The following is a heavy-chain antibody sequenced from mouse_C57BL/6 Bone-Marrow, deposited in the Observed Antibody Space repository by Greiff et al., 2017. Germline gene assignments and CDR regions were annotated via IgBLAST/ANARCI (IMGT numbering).Heavy chain of an antibody. Sequence: EVQLQESGGGLVQPGGSLKLSCAASGFTFSDYGMAWVRQAPRKGPEWVAFISNLAYSIYYADTVTGRYTISRENAKNTLYLEMSSLRYEDTAMYYCARLGALYYYAMDYWGQGTSVTVSS. CDR2: ISNLAYSI. CDR1: GFTFSDYG. J-gene: IGHJ4*01. V-gene: IGHV5-15*01. CDR3: ARLGALYYYAMDY.